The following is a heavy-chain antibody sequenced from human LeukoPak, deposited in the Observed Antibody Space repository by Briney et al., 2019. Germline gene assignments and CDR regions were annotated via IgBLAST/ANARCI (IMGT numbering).Heavy chain of an antibody. CDR2: IIPIFGTA. CDR3: ARIGGWYVSGQYWFDP. Sequence: ASVKVSCKASGGTFSSYAISWLRQAPGQGLEWMGGIIPIFGTANYAQKFQGRVTITADESTSTAYMELSSLRSEDTAVYYCARIGGWYVSGQYWFDPRGQGTLVTVSS. D-gene: IGHD6-19*01. J-gene: IGHJ5*02. CDR1: GGTFSSYA. V-gene: IGHV1-69*13.